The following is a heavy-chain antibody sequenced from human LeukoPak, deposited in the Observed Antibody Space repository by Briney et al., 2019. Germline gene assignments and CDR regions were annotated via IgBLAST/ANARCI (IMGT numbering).Heavy chain of an antibody. V-gene: IGHV1-69*13. CDR2: IIPIFGTA. Sequence: SVKVSCKASGGTFSSYAISWVRQAPGQGLEWMGGIIPIFGTANYAQKFQGRVTITADESTSTAYMELSSLRSEDTAVYYCARDRYYGSGSSDYWGQGTLVSVSS. CDR3: ARDRYYGSGSSDY. J-gene: IGHJ4*02. CDR1: GGTFSSYA. D-gene: IGHD3-10*01.